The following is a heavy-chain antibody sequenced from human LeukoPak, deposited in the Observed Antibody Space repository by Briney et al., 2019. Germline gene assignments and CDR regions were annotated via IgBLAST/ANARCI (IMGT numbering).Heavy chain of an antibody. Sequence: SETLSLTCTVSGGSISSGGYYWSWTRQHPGKGLEWIGYIYYSGSTYYNPSLKSRVTISVDTSKNQFSLKLSSVTAADTAVYYCARARYYDILTGYRVNWFDPWGQGTLVTVSS. CDR3: ARARYYDILTGYRVNWFDP. CDR1: GGSISSGGYY. D-gene: IGHD3-9*01. CDR2: IYYSGST. V-gene: IGHV4-31*03. J-gene: IGHJ5*02.